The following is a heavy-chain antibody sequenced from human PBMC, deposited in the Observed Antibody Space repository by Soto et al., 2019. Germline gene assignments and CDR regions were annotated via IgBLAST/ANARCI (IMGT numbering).Heavy chain of an antibody. CDR2: ISSSSSTI. J-gene: IGHJ6*03. CDR3: ARDGPPDIVVVPAAIEYYYYYMDV. V-gene: IGHV3-48*01. CDR1: GFTFSSYS. Sequence: GGSLRLSCAASGFTFSSYSMNWIRQAPGKGLEWVSYISSSSSTIYYADSVKGRFTISRDNAKNSLYLQMNSLRAEDTAVYYCARDGPPDIVVVPAAIEYYYYYMDVWGKGTTVTVSS. D-gene: IGHD2-2*02.